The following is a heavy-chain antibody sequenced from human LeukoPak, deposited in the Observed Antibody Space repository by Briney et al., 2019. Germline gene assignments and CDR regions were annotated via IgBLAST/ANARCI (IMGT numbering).Heavy chain of an antibody. Sequence: PGGSLRLFCAASGFTLRKYIMNWVRQAPGKGLEWVSSISSNSSHLYYADSVRGRFTISSDDAESSVYLHMNSLRGDDTAVYHSARLRASYTNSIGFWEFDPWGQGTLVTVSS. CDR1: GFTLRKYI. CDR2: ISSNSSHL. J-gene: IGHJ5*02. CDR3: ARLRASYTNSIGFWEFDP. D-gene: IGHD3-22*01. V-gene: IGHV3-21*06.